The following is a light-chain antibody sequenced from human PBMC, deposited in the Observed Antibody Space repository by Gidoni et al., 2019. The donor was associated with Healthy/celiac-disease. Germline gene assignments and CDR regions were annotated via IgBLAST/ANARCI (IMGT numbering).Light chain of an antibody. V-gene: IGKV3-11*01. CDR3: QQRSNWPPT. J-gene: IGKJ4*01. CDR2: DAS. Sequence: DIVLTHSPATLSLSPGERATLSCRASQSVSSYLAWYQQKPGQAPRLLIYDASNRATGIPARFSGSGSGTDFTLTISSLEPEDFAVYYCQQRSNWPPTFXGXTKVEIK. CDR1: QSVSSY.